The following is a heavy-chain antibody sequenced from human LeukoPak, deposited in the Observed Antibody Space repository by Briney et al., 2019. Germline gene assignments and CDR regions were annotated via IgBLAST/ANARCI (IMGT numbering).Heavy chain of an antibody. CDR2: ISGSGGST. Sequence: GGSLRLSCAASGFTFSTYAMSWVRQAPGKGLEWVSAISGSGGSTYYADSVKGRFTISRDNSKNTLYLQMNSLRAEDTALYYCAKGGCSSTVCYVNCWGQGTLVTVSS. D-gene: IGHD2-2*01. V-gene: IGHV3-23*01. J-gene: IGHJ4*02. CDR3: AKGGCSSTVCYVNC. CDR1: GFTFSTYA.